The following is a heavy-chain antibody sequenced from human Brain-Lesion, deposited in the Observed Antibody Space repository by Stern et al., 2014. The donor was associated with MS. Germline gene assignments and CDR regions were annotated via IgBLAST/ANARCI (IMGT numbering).Heavy chain of an antibody. CDR2: INPYSGDT. D-gene: IGHD4-23*01. Sequence: VQLVESGAEVKKPGASVKVSCKASGYTFTDYFMHWVRQAPGQGLEWLGWINPYSGDTKYAQKFQSWVTMTRDTSISTAYMELSSLRSDDTAVYYCARVPGGVFGGMDVWGQGTTVT. J-gene: IGHJ6*02. CDR3: ARVPGGVFGGMDV. V-gene: IGHV1-2*04. CDR1: GYTFTDYF.